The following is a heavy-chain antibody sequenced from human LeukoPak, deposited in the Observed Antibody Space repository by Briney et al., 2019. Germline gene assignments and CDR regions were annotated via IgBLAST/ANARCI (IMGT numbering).Heavy chain of an antibody. V-gene: IGHV3-30-3*01. CDR3: ARGRHSGYDKIFDC. CDR2: ISYDGSNK. J-gene: IGHJ4*02. D-gene: IGHD5-12*01. Sequence: PGRSLRLSCAASGFTFSSYAMHWVRQAPGKGLELVAVISYDGSNKYYADSVKGRFTISRDNSKNTLYLQMNSLRAEDTAVYYCARGRHSGYDKIFDCWGQGTLVTVSS. CDR1: GFTFSSYA.